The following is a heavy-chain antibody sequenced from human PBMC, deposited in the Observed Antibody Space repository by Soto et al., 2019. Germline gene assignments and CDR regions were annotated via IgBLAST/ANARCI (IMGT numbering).Heavy chain of an antibody. D-gene: IGHD2-15*01. Sequence: HGASLKISCKGSGYRFASYWIGWVRQMPGKGLEWMGRIHGGDSDTTYSPTFQGQLSMSADKSISTAYLYWSSLRPADSAVYYGVRYGGKDFDYWGQGTLVTVSS. V-gene: IGHV5-51*01. CDR1: GYRFASYW. J-gene: IGHJ4*02. CDR2: IHGGDSDT. CDR3: VRYGGKDFDY.